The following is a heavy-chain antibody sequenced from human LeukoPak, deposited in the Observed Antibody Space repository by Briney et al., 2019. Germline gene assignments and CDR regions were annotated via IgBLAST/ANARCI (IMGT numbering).Heavy chain of an antibody. CDR1: GYTFTSYG. Sequence: ASVKVSCKASGYTFTSYGITWVRQAPGQGLEWMGWISAYNGNTNYPQKLQGRVTMTTDTSTSTAYMELRSLRSDDTAVYYCARDSSLSMITFGGVIVFDYWGQGTLVTVSS. CDR3: ARDSSLSMITFGGVIVFDY. V-gene: IGHV1-18*01. D-gene: IGHD3-16*02. J-gene: IGHJ4*02. CDR2: ISAYNGNT.